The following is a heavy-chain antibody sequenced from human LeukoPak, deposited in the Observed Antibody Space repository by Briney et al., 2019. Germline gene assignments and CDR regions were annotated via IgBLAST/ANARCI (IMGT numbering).Heavy chain of an antibody. CDR3: ARLGYGEYLFYSDY. Sequence: PSETLSLTCTVSGDSISSSSYYWDWIRQPPGKGLEWIGSIYYSGSTYYNPSLKSRVTISVDTSKNQFSLRLSSVTAADTAVYYCARLGYGEYLFYSDYWGQGTLVTVSS. J-gene: IGHJ4*02. CDR1: GDSISSSSYY. V-gene: IGHV4-39*07. D-gene: IGHD4-17*01. CDR2: IYYSGST.